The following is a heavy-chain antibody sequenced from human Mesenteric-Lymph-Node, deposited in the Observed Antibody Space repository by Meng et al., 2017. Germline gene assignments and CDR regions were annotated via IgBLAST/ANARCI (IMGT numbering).Heavy chain of an antibody. CDR3: ARDLMEIESY. CDR2: ISGSGGST. Sequence: GESLKISCAASGFTFSSYWMHWVRQAPGKGLEWVSAISGSGGSTYYADSVKGRFTISRDNSKNTVYLQMNSLRVEDTAVYYCARDLMEIESYWGQGTLVTVSS. D-gene: IGHD1-1*01. J-gene: IGHJ4*02. CDR1: GFTFSSYW. V-gene: IGHV3-23*01.